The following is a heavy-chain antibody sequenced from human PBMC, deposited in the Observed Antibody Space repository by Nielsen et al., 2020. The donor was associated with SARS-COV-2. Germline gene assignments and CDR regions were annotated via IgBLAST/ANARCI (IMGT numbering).Heavy chain of an antibody. V-gene: IGHV3-30-3*01. J-gene: IGHJ4*02. CDR2: ISYDGSNK. CDR3: ASPFCAEY. Sequence: GESLKISCAASGFTFSSYAMHWVRQAPGKGLEWVAVISYDGSNKYYADSVKGRFTISRDNSKNTLYLQMNSLRAEDTAVYYCASPFCAEYWGQGTLVTVSS. CDR1: GFTFSSYA.